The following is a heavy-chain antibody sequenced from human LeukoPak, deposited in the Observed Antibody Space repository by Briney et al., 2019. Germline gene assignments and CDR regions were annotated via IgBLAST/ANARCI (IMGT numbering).Heavy chain of an antibody. CDR2: IYYRGST. CDR1: GGSTSSGDYY. V-gene: IGHV4-30-4*08. Sequence: SETLSLTCTVSGGSTSSGDYYWSWIRQPPGKGLEWIGYIYYRGSTYYNPSLKSRVTMSVDMSKNQFSLKLSSVTAADTAVYYCAREGSLPSYYYYYMDVWGKGTTVTVSS. J-gene: IGHJ6*03. CDR3: AREGSLPSYYYYYMDV. D-gene: IGHD6-19*01.